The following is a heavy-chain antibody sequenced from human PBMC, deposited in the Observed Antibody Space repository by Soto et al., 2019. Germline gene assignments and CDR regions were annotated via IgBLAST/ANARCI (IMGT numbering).Heavy chain of an antibody. CDR3: ARDRDTAMVTVAFDL. Sequence: QVQLVESGGGVVQPGRSLRLSCAASGFTFSSYAMHWVRQAPGKGLEWVAVISYDGSNKYYADSVKGRFTISRDNSKNTLYLQMNSLRAEDTPVYYCARDRDTAMVTVAFDLWGQVTIITVSS. V-gene: IGHV3-30-3*01. J-gene: IGHJ3*01. CDR1: GFTFSSYA. D-gene: IGHD5-18*01. CDR2: ISYDGSNK.